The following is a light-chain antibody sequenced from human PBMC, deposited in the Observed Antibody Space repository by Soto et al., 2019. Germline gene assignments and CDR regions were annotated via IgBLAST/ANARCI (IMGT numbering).Light chain of an antibody. J-gene: IGKJ4*01. V-gene: IGKV3-15*01. CDR3: QQSNDLPLT. Sequence: EIVMTQSPATLSVSPGERATLSCRASQSAGSKLAWYQQKPGQAPRLLMYGASTRATGIPARFSGSGSGTDFTLTISSLQSEDFAVYYCQQSNDLPLTFGGGTKVEMK. CDR1: QSAGSK. CDR2: GAS.